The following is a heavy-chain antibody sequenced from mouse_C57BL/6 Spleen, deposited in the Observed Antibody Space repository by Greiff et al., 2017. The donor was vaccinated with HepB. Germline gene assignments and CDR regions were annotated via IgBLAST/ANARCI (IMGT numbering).Heavy chain of an antibody. CDR1: GYTFTEYT. Sequence: VMLVESGAELVKPGASVKLSCKASGYTFTEYTIHWVKQRSGQGLEWIGWFYPGSGSIKYNEKFKDKATLTADKSSSTVYMELSRLTSEDSAVYFCARHEDRLLRFAYWGQGTLVTVSA. CDR3: ARHEDRLLRFAY. CDR2: FYPGSGSI. J-gene: IGHJ3*01. V-gene: IGHV1-62-2*01. D-gene: IGHD1-1*01.